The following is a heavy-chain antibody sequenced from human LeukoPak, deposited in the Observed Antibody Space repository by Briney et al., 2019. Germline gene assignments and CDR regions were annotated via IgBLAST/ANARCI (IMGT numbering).Heavy chain of an antibody. CDR2: IYYSGST. CDR3: ARLRGGGYRGGYYYYYYGMDV. V-gene: IGHV4-59*01. CDR1: GGSISSYY. Sequence: SETLSLTCTVSGGSISSYYWSWIRQPPGKGLEWIGYIYYSGSTNYNPSLKSRVTISVDTSKNQFSLKLSSVTAADTAVYYCARLRGGGYRGGYYYYYYGMDVWGQGTTVTVSS. D-gene: IGHD3-22*01. J-gene: IGHJ6*02.